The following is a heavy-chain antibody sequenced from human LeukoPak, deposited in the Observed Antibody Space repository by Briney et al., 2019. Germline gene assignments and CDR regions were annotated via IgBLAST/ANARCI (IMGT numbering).Heavy chain of an antibody. J-gene: IGHJ4*02. D-gene: IGHD6-13*01. Sequence: SVKVSCKASGGTFSSYAISWVRQAPGQGLEWMGGIIPIFGTANYAQKFQGRVTITADESTSTAYMELSSLRSEHTAVYYCARYLRAAAGNLDYWGQGTLVTVSS. CDR1: GGTFSSYA. CDR2: IIPIFGTA. CDR3: ARYLRAAAGNLDY. V-gene: IGHV1-69*13.